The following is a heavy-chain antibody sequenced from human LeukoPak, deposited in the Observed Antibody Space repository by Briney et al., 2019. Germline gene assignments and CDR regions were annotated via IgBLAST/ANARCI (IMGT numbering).Heavy chain of an antibody. V-gene: IGHV3-21*01. CDR3: ARGQTPYYDFWSGYYPPYYYYYGMDV. CDR2: ISSSSSYI. Sequence: GGSLRLSCAASGFTFSSYSMNWVRQAPGKGLEWVASISSSSSYIYYADSVKGRFTISRDNAKNSLYLQMNSLRAEDTAVYYCARGQTPYYDFWSGYYPPYYYYYGMDVWGQGTTVTVSS. D-gene: IGHD3-3*01. CDR1: GFTFSSYS. J-gene: IGHJ6*02.